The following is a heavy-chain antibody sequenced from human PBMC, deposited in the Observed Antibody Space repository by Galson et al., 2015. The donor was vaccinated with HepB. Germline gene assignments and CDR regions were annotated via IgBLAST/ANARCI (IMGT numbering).Heavy chain of an antibody. V-gene: IGHV3-23*01. J-gene: IGHJ5*02. CDR1: GFTFNNYA. CDR2: IGPAGGT. CDR3: AKDRDYRGRVDP. Sequence: SLRLSCAASGFTFNNYAMSWVRQAPGQGLEWVSAIGPAGGTYYADAVKGRFTISRDNSKNTLYLHMNSLTAEDTAVYFCAKDRDYRGRVDPWGQGTLVTVSS. D-gene: IGHD5-12*01.